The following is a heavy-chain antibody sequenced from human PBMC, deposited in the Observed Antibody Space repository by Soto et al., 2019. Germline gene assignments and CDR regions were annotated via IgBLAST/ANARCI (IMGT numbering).Heavy chain of an antibody. CDR2: ISHRGTA. J-gene: IGHJ5*02. CDR3: ARVSATGTRWFDP. D-gene: IGHD6-13*01. V-gene: IGHV4-31*03. Sequence: SETLSLTCTVSGGSISSGAYHWGWIRQHPGKGLEWIGYISHRGTAYYTPSLKSRVSLSVDPSKSQFSLNVTSLTAADTAVYYCARVSATGTRWFDPWGPGTLVTVSS. CDR1: GGSISSGAYH.